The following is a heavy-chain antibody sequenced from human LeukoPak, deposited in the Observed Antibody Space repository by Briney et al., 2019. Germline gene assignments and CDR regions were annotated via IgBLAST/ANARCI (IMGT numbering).Heavy chain of an antibody. V-gene: IGHV3-74*01. CDR3: ARDQYDSNNFDY. CDR2: INSDGRSI. Sequence: GGSLRLSCEASGFTFSSYWMHWVRQAPGKGLVWVSRINSDGRSIDYVDSVKGRLTISRDNAKNTLYLHMNSLRAEDTAVYYCARDQYDSNNFDYWGQGTLVTVSS. CDR1: GFTFSSYW. D-gene: IGHD3-16*01. J-gene: IGHJ4*02.